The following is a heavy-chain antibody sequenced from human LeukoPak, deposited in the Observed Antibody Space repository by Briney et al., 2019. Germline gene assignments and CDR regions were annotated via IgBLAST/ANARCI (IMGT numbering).Heavy chain of an antibody. D-gene: IGHD6-13*01. Sequence: SGPALVKPTQTLTLTCTFSGFSLSTSGMCVSWIRQPPGKALEWLARIDWDDDKYYSTSLKTRLTISKDTSENQVVLTMTNMDPVDTATYYCARIVAAAGSYYFDYWGQGTLVTVSS. CDR1: GFSLSTSGMC. J-gene: IGHJ4*02. CDR2: IDWDDDK. CDR3: ARIVAAAGSYYFDY. V-gene: IGHV2-70*11.